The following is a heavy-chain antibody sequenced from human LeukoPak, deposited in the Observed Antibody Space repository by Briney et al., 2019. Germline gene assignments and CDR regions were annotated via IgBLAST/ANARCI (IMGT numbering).Heavy chain of an antibody. D-gene: IGHD3-10*01. J-gene: IGHJ6*03. V-gene: IGHV4-4*07. Sequence: SETLSLTCTVSGGSISGYYWSWIRQPAGKGLEWIGRIYTSGNTNYNPSLKSRVTMSVDTSKNEFSLKLSSVTAAGTAVYYCAREIRYGSGSYYINYYYHMDVWGKGTTVTVSS. CDR1: GGSISGYY. CDR2: IYTSGNT. CDR3: AREIRYGSGSYYINYYYHMDV.